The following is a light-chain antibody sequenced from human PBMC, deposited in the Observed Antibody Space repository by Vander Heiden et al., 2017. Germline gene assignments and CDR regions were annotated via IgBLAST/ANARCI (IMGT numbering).Light chain of an antibody. J-gene: IGKJ2*01. CDR1: QSVSSSY. CDR3: QQDGSSPLT. CDR2: GAS. Sequence: TLSCRASQSVSSSYLAWYQQKPGQAPRLLIYGASSRATGIPDRFSGSGSGTDFTLTISRLEPEDFAVYYCQQDGSSPLTFGQGTKLXIK. V-gene: IGKV3-20*01.